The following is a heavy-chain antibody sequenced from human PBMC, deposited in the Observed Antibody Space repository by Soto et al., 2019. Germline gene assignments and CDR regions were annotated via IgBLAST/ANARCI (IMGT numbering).Heavy chain of an antibody. D-gene: IGHD3-22*01. J-gene: IGHJ4*02. Sequence: QVQLVQSGAEVKKPGSSVKVSCKASGDTFSSYAINWVRQAPGQGLEWMGGIIPMFGTANYAHKFKGRVTITACESTSTVYMALSSLSSEDTAVYYCARVGPAHYYDSSGYYSPLDYWGQGTLVTVSS. CDR1: GDTFSSYA. CDR3: ARVGPAHYYDSSGYYSPLDY. CDR2: IIPMFGTA. V-gene: IGHV1-69*01.